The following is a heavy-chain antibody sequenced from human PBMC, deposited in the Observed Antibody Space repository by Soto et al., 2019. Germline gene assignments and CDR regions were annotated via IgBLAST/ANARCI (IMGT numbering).Heavy chain of an antibody. Sequence: PSETLSLTCTVSGGSISSYYWSWIRQPAGKGLEWIGRIYTSGSTNYNPSLKSRVTMSVDTSKNQFSLKLSSVTAADTAVYYCARAIVVPAAIRHNWFDPWGQGTLVTVSS. V-gene: IGHV4-4*07. CDR2: IYTSGST. CDR1: GGSISSYY. D-gene: IGHD2-2*02. CDR3: ARAIVVPAAIRHNWFDP. J-gene: IGHJ5*02.